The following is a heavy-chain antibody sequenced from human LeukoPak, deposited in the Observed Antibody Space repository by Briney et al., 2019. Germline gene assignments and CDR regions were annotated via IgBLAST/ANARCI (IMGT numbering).Heavy chain of an antibody. D-gene: IGHD4-17*01. CDR3: ARRAFYGDYGFNP. Sequence: SETLSLTCAVYGGSFSDYYWSWIRQPPGKGLEWIGEINYSGSTNYNPSLKSRVTISVDTSKNQFSLNLSSVTAADTAAYYCARRAFYGDYGFNPWGQGTLVTVSS. CDR1: GGSFSDYY. CDR2: INYSGST. J-gene: IGHJ5*02. V-gene: IGHV4-34*01.